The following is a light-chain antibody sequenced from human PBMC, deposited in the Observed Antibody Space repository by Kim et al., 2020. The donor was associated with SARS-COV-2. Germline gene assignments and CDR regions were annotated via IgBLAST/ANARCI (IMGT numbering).Light chain of an antibody. J-gene: IGKJ1*01. Sequence: EIVMTQSPTTLSVSPGETATLSCRASHSVSSNLAWYQQKPGQAPRLLISGASTRATGIPDRFSGSGSGTEFTLTISSLQSEDSAVYYCHHHSHWPRTFGQGTKVEIK. CDR3: HHHSHWPRT. CDR2: GAS. CDR1: HSVSSN. V-gene: IGKV3-15*01.